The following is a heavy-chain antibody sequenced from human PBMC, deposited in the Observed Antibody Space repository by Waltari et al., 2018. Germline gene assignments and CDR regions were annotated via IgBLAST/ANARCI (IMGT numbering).Heavy chain of an antibody. CDR3: ARGYYGSKAGTDYYYYGMDV. CDR1: GGTFSSYA. D-gene: IGHD3-10*01. J-gene: IGHJ6*02. V-gene: IGHV1-69*13. Sequence: QVQLVQSGAEVKKPGSSVKVSCKASGGTFSSYAISWVRQAPGQGLEWMGGIIPIFGTANYAQKFQGRVTITADESTSTAYMELSSLRSEDTAVYYCARGYYGSKAGTDYYYYGMDVWGQGTTVTVSS. CDR2: IIPIFGTA.